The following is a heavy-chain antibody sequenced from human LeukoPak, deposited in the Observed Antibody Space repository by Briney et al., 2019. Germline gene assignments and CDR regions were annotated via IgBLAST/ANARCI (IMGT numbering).Heavy chain of an antibody. CDR2: ISTSGVST. CDR3: AKDVGDSSGYYYYYYYMDV. V-gene: IGHV3-23*01. J-gene: IGHJ6*03. CDR1: GFTFSSYA. D-gene: IGHD3-22*01. Sequence: GSLRLSCAASGFTFSSYAMSWVRQAPGKGLEWVSAISTSGVSTHYADSVKGRFTISRDNSKNTLYLQMNSLRAEDTAVYYCAKDVGDSSGYYYYYYYMDVWGKGTTVTISS.